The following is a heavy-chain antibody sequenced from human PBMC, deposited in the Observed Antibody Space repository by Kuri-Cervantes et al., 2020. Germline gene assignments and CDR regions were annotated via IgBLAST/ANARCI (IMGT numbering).Heavy chain of an antibody. J-gene: IGHJ5*02. CDR3: ARSDWFDP. CDR2: IKGDASEI. CDR1: GFTFSSYG. V-gene: IGHV3-74*01. Sequence: GESLKISCAASGFTFSSYGMHWVRQAPGKGLVWVSRIKGDASEIFYADSVKGRFTVSRDNAKNMLHLQMNSLRVEDTALYYCARSDWFDPWGQGTLVTVSS.